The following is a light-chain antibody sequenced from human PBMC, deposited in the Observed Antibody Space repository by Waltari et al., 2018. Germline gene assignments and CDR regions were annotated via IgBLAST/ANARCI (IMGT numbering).Light chain of an antibody. CDR2: DVS. J-gene: IGLJ3*02. CDR3: NSYSGSSAWV. Sequence: WYQQYPGKGPQLLVYDVSGRPAGVSSRCSGSKAGNTASMTISGLQADDEADYDCNSYSGSSAWVFGGGTKRTVL. V-gene: IGLV2-14*04.